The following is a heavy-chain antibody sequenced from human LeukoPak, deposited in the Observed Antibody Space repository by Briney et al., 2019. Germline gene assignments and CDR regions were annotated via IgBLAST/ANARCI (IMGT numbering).Heavy chain of an antibody. V-gene: IGHV1-46*01. D-gene: IGHD2-15*01. CDR3: ARQLSGGSRGVDY. J-gene: IGHJ4*02. CDR1: GYTFTSYY. Sequence: ASVKVSCKASGYTFTSYYIRWVRQAPGRGLEWMGIINPSGGSTRSAQKFQGRVTMTRDTSTSTVSVELSSLRSEDTAVYYCARQLSGGSRGVDYWGQGTLVTVSS. CDR2: INPSGGST.